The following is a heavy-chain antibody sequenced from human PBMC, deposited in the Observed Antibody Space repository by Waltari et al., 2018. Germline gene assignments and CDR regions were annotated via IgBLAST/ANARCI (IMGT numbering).Heavy chain of an antibody. D-gene: IGHD2-8*02. CDR3: ASDRGVGLYLDN. CDR1: GGSISSNYW. CDR2: IHHSGRI. V-gene: IGHV4-4*02. Sequence: QVQLQESGPGLVQPSGTLSLTCAVSGGSISSNYWWSWVRQSPDKGLEWIGQIHHSGRIIYNPFLKSRVTISEDTSKNQFSLKVNAVTAADTAVYYCASDRGVGLYLDNWGQGTLVSVSS. J-gene: IGHJ4*02.